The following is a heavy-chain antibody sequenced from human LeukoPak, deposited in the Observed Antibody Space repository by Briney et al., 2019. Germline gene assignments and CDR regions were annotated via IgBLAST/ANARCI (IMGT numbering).Heavy chain of an antibody. D-gene: IGHD3-10*02. CDR1: GYTFTDYY. V-gene: IGHV1-2*06. Sequence: ASVKVSCKASGYTFTDYYIHWVRQAPGQGLQWMGRSYPKTGAALSAQRFQGRLTMTRDMSIATAYMELGGLTSDDTAIYYCASLAIHFGVRGFDYWGQGTLVTVSS. CDR3: ASLAIHFGVRGFDY. J-gene: IGHJ4*02. CDR2: SYPKTGAA.